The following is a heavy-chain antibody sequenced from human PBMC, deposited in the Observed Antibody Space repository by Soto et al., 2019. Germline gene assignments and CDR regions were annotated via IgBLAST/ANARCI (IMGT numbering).Heavy chain of an antibody. CDR1: GFTFSHYW. V-gene: IGHV3-7*01. CDR2: IKPDGNEE. CDR3: ARDRKARAYDFWSGYSEAGTAVAGNRRASDY. D-gene: IGHD3-3*01. Sequence: QPGGSLRLSCVASGFTFSHYWMSWVRQAPGKGLEWVANIKPDGNEEYYVDSVKGRFTISRDNAKNTLYLQMNSLRGEDTAVFYCARDRKARAYDFWSGYSEAGTAVAGNRRASDYWGQGTRVTVSS. J-gene: IGHJ4*02.